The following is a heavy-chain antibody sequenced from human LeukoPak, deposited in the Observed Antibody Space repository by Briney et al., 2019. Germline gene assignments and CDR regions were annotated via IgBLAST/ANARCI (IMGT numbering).Heavy chain of an antibody. CDR2: IAYDGNDK. CDR3: AKSRDGDAPPFDY. CDR1: GFTFSSRG. D-gene: IGHD4-17*01. Sequence: PGRSLRLSCEASGFTFSSRGMHWVRQAPGKGPEWVAVIAYDGNDKFYAESVKGRFTISRDNSKNTVHLQMNSLRPEDTAVYYCAKSRDGDAPPFDYWGQEPWSPSPQ. V-gene: IGHV3-30*18. J-gene: IGHJ4*01.